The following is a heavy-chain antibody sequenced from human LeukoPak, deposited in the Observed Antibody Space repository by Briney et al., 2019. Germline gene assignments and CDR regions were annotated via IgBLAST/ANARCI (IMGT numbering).Heavy chain of an antibody. J-gene: IGHJ4*02. V-gene: IGHV5-51*01. CDR2: IYPGDSDT. CDR3: ARLGDTAMLSQFDY. CDR1: GYSFTRDW. Sequence: GESLKISCKGSGYSFTRDWIGWVRQMPGKGLEWMGIIYPGDSDTRYSPSFQGQVTISADKSIYTAYLQWSSLKASDTAIYYCARLGDTAMLSQFDYWGQGTLVTVSS. D-gene: IGHD5-18*01.